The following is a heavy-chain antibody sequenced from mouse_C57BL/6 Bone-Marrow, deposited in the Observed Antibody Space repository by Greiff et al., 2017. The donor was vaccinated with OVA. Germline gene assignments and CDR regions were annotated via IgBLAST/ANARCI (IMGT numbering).Heavy chain of an antibody. Sequence: VQLVESGPGLVQPSQSLSITCTVSGFSLTSYGVHWVRQSPGKGLEWLGVIWRGGSTDYNAALMSRLGITKDNSKREVFFRMNSLQADDTAIYYCANNTVVATEKYFDVWGTGTTVTVSS. CDR2: IWRGGST. CDR3: ANNTVVATEKYFDV. D-gene: IGHD1-1*01. CDR1: GFSLTSYG. J-gene: IGHJ1*03. V-gene: IGHV2-5*01.